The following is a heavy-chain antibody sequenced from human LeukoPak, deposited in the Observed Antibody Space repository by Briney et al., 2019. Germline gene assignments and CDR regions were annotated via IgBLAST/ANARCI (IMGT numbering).Heavy chain of an antibody. CDR3: ARHGDSENFYVGEFDY. CDR2: IYDSGST. J-gene: IGHJ4*02. D-gene: IGHD1-26*01. CDR1: GGSISSGGYS. V-gene: IGHV4-30-2*01. Sequence: PSETLSLTCAVSGGSISSGGYSWSWIRQPPGKGLEWIGYIYDSGSTYYNPSLKSRVTISLDRSKNQFSLKLSSVTAADTAVYYCARHGDSENFYVGEFDYWGQGTLVTVSS.